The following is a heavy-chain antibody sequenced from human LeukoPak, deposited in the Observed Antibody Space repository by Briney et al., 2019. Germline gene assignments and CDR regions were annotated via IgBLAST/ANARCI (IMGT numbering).Heavy chain of an antibody. J-gene: IGHJ4*02. CDR1: GFTFGDYA. D-gene: IGHD6-13*01. Sequence: GGSLRLSCTASGFTFGDYAMCWFRQAPGKGLEWVGFIRSKAYGGTTEYAASVKGRFTISRDDSKSIAYLQMNSLKTEDTAVYYCTRGRSSSWYVDYWGQGTLVTVSS. CDR2: IRSKAYGGTT. CDR3: TRGRSSSWYVDY. V-gene: IGHV3-49*03.